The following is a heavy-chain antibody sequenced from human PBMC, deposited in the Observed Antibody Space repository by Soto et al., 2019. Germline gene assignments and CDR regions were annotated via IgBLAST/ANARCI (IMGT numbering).Heavy chain of an antibody. CDR3: ARGYSSRGSDWFDP. V-gene: IGHV3-48*04. CDR1: GFTFSSYA. Sequence: GGSLRLSCAASGFTFSSYAMHWVRQAPGKGLEWVSYISSSGSTIYYADSVKGRFTISRDNAKNSLYLQMNSLRAEDTAVYYCARGYSSRGSDWFDPWGQGTLVTVSS. CDR2: ISSSGSTI. J-gene: IGHJ5*02. D-gene: IGHD6-13*01.